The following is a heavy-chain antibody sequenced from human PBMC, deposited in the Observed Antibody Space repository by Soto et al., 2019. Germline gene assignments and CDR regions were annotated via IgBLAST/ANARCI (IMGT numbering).Heavy chain of an antibody. V-gene: IGHV3-23*01. D-gene: IGHD5-12*01. Sequence: EVQLLESGGGLVQPGGSLRLSCAASGFTFSSYVMSWVRQAPGKGLEWVSAISGSGGSTYYADSVKGRFTISRDNSKNTLYLQMNSLRAEDTAVYYCAKDFSRYSGYEPFDYWGQGTLVTVSS. J-gene: IGHJ4*02. CDR2: ISGSGGST. CDR1: GFTFSSYV. CDR3: AKDFSRYSGYEPFDY.